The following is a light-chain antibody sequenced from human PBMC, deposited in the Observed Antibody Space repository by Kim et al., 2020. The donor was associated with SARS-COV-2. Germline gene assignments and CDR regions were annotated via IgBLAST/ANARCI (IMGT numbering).Light chain of an antibody. Sequence: EIVMTQSPATLSVSPGERATLSCRASQSVGRSLAWYQQKPGQAPRLLIYGASTRVTGIPARFSCSGSGTEFTLTISSLQSEDFAVYYCQQYDNWPPITFGQGTRLEIK. CDR3: QQYDNWPPIT. CDR2: GAS. J-gene: IGKJ5*01. CDR1: QSVGRS. V-gene: IGKV3-15*01.